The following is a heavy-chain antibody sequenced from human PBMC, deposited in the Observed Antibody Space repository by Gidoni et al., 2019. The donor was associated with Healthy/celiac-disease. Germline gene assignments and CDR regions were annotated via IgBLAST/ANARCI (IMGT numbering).Heavy chain of an antibody. Sequence: QLQLQESGPGLVKPSETLSLTCTVSGGSISSSSYYWGWIRQPPGKGLEWLGSIYYSGSTYYNPSLKSRVTISVDTSKNQFSLKLSSVTAADTAVYYCARESGITMVRGVIITPSYYFDYWGQGTLVTVSS. CDR1: GGSISSSSYY. J-gene: IGHJ4*02. CDR3: ARESGITMVRGVIITPSYYFDY. D-gene: IGHD3-10*01. V-gene: IGHV4-39*07. CDR2: IYYSGST.